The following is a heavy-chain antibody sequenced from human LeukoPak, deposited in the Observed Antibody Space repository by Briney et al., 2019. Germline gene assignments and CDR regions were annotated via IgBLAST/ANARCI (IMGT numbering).Heavy chain of an antibody. CDR1: GFTFSDYY. CDR2: ISSSGSTI. Sequence: PGGSLRLSCAASGFTFSDYYMSWIRQAPGKGLEWVSYISSSGSTIYYADSVEGRFTISRDNAENSLYLQMNSLRAEDTAVYYCARGYSYCGGDCYSTAFDIWGQGTMVTVSS. V-gene: IGHV3-11*01. J-gene: IGHJ3*02. CDR3: ARGYSYCGGDCYSTAFDI. D-gene: IGHD2-21*02.